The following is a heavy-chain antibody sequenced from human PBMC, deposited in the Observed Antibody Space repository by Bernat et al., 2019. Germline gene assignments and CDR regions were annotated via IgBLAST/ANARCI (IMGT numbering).Heavy chain of an antibody. CDR3: ANLDTAVGGMDV. Sequence: VQLLESGGGLVQPGRSLRLSCAASGFTFSTYGMHWVRQAPGKGLEWVAAILYDGRNKYYADSVKGRFTISRDNSKNTLYLQMNSLRVEDTAVYYCANLDTAVGGMDVWGQGTTVTVSS. CDR2: ILYDGRNK. D-gene: IGHD5-18*01. CDR1: GFTFSTYG. J-gene: IGHJ6*02. V-gene: IGHV3-30*18.